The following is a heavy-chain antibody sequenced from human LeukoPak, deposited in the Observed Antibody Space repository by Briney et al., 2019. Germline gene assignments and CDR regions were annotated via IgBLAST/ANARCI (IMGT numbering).Heavy chain of an antibody. J-gene: IGHJ4*02. D-gene: IGHD3-10*01. CDR3: AKDVEYGSGTPIGY. V-gene: IGHV3-23*01. Sequence: PGGSLRLSCAASGFTVSSNYMSWVRQAPGKGLEWVSVISGSGGSTSYAESVKGRFTISRDNSKNTLYLQMNSLRAEDTAVYYCAKDVEYGSGTPIGYWGQGTLVTVSS. CDR1: GFTVSSNY. CDR2: ISGSGGST.